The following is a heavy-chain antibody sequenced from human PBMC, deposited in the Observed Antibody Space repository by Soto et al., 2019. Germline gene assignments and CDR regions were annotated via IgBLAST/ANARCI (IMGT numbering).Heavy chain of an antibody. V-gene: IGHV3-23*01. CDR2: ISGSGGVT. J-gene: IGHJ4*02. CDR3: ARDNYYSGSGRPSY. D-gene: IGHD3-10*01. Sequence: EVQLLESGGGLVQPGGSLRLSCAASGFTFNNYVMSWVRQAPVKGLEWVSAISGSGGVTYYADSVKGRFTISRDNSKNTLYLQMHSLRAEDTAVYFCARDNYYSGSGRPSYWGQGTLVTVSS. CDR1: GFTFNNYV.